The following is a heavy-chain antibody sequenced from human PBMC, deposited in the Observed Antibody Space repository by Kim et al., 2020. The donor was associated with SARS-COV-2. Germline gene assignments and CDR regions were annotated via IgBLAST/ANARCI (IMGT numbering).Heavy chain of an antibody. CDR1: GFTFGDYA. Sequence: GGSLRLSCTASGFTFGDYAMRWFRQAPGKGLEWVGFIRSKAYGGTTEYAASVKGSFTISRDDAKSIAYLQMNSLKTEDTAVYYCTRNQPSFDYWGQGTLFTVSS. V-gene: IGHV3-49*03. CDR2: IRSKAYGGTT. CDR3: TRNQPSFDY. J-gene: IGHJ4*02.